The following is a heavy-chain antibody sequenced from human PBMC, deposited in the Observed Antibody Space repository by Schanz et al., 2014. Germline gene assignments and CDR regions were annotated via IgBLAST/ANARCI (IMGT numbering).Heavy chain of an antibody. CDR3: ASSGAGYSSSWDFDY. CDR2: IIPIAGIT. CDR1: GYTFPSYG. D-gene: IGHD6-13*01. J-gene: IGHJ4*02. V-gene: IGHV1-69*04. Sequence: QVQLVQSGAEVKKPGASVKVSCKASGYTFPSYGISWVRQAPGQGLEWMGRIIPIAGITNYAQRFQGRVTITADKSTSTAYMELTSLRSEDTAVYYCASSGAGYSSSWDFDYWGQGTLVTVSS.